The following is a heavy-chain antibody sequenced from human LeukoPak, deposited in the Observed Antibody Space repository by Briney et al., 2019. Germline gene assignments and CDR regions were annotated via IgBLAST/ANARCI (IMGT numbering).Heavy chain of an antibody. J-gene: IGHJ5*02. Sequence: AETLSLTCTVSGGSVSSSIYYWGWIRQPPGKGLERIGSISYSGTNYNNPSLKSRVSISIDTSKNQFSVKLTSVTAADTAMYYCASLRTLRSWGQGTLVTVSS. CDR3: ASLRTLRS. CDR1: GGSVSSSIYY. V-gene: IGHV4-39*01. D-gene: IGHD3-10*01. CDR2: ISYSGTN.